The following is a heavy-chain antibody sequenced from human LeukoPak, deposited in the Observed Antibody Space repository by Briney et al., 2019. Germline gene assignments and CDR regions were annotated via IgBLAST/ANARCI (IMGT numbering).Heavy chain of an antibody. V-gene: IGHV4-34*01. J-gene: IGHJ5*02. D-gene: IGHD3-16*01. CDR3: ARGRLLMWFDP. CDR1: GGSFSGYS. CDR2: INHSGST. Sequence: SETLSLTCAVYGGSFSGYSWSWVRQPPGKGLEWIGEINHSGSTNYNPSLKSRVTISVDTSKKQFSLKLSSVTAADTAVYYCARGRLLMWFDPWGQGTLVTVSS.